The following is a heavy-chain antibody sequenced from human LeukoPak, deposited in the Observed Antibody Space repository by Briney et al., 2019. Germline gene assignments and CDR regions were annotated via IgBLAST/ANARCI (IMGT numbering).Heavy chain of an antibody. D-gene: IGHD3-10*01. CDR2: IYYSGST. Sequence: PSETLSLTCTVSGGSISSSSYYWGWIRQPPGKGLEWIGSIYYSGSTYYNPSLKSRVTISVDTSKNQFSLKLSSVTAADTAVYYCASRERAMVRGQGDIWGQGTMVTVSS. J-gene: IGHJ3*02. CDR1: GGSISSSSYY. CDR3: ASRERAMVRGQGDI. V-gene: IGHV4-39*07.